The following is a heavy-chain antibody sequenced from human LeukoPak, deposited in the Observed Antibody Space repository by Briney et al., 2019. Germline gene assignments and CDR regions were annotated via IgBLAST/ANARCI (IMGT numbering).Heavy chain of an antibody. CDR2: IRYDGSNK. V-gene: IGHV3-30*02. CDR1: GFTVSSYG. J-gene: IGHJ4*02. Sequence: PAGSLRLSCAASGFTVSSYGRDWVRQAPGHGLEGVAFIRYDGSNKYYADSVKGRFIISRDNSKNTLYLQMNSLRAEDAAVYYCVKDLERGRTTISCSNFDYWGQGTLVTVSS. CDR3: VKDLERGRTTISCSNFDY. D-gene: IGHD2/OR15-2a*01.